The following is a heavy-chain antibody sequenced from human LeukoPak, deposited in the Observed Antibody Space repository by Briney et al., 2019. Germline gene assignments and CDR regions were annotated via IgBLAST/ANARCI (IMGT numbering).Heavy chain of an antibody. J-gene: IGHJ6*03. V-gene: IGHV1-46*01. CDR2: INPSGGST. CDR1: GYTFTSYY. Sequence: VASVKVSCKASGYTFTSYYMHWVRQAPGQGLEWMGIINPSGGSTSYAQKFQGRVTMTRDTSTSTVYMELSSLRSEDTAVYYCARGVVPAAIGPRYYYYYMDVWGKGTTVTVSS. CDR3: ARGVVPAAIGPRYYYYYMDV. D-gene: IGHD2-2*02.